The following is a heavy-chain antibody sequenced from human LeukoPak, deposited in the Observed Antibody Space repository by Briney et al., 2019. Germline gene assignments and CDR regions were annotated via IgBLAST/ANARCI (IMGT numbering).Heavy chain of an antibody. CDR1: GFTLSSYS. CDR3: AGSGIVVVPAAILWSYAFDI. Sequence: GASLRLSCAASGFTLSSYSMNWVRQAPGKGLEWVSSISSSSSFIYYADSVKGRFTISRDNSKNTLYLQMNSLRAEDTAVYYCAGSGIVVVPAAILWSYAFDIWGQGTMVTVSS. CDR2: ISSSSSFI. V-gene: IGHV3-21*04. D-gene: IGHD2-2*01. J-gene: IGHJ3*02.